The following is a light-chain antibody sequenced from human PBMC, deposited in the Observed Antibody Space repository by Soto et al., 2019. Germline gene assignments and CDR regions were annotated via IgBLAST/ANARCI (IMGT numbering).Light chain of an antibody. CDR2: EDT. V-gene: IGLV6-57*04. J-gene: IGLJ3*02. CDR3: QSFYGANWV. Sequence: NFMLTQPLSVSESPGKTVTISCTRSSGSIAFNYVQWYQQRPGSAPTTVIYEDTQRPSGVPDRFSGSIDSSSNSASLTISGLKTEDEAHYYCQSFYGANWVFGGGTKLTVL. CDR1: SGSIAFNY.